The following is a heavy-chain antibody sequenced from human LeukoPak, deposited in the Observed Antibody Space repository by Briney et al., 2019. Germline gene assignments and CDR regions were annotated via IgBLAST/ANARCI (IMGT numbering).Heavy chain of an antibody. J-gene: IGHJ4*02. Sequence: GGSLRLSCAASGFTFSTHAMTLVRQAPGTGLECISYISSGGPTIYYAASVRGRFTISRDNAKNSLYLQMNSLSGEDTAVYYCARASIVGATAFDYWGQGTLVTVSS. CDR1: GFTFSTHA. D-gene: IGHD1-26*01. CDR3: ARASIVGATAFDY. CDR2: ISSGGPTI. V-gene: IGHV3-48*01.